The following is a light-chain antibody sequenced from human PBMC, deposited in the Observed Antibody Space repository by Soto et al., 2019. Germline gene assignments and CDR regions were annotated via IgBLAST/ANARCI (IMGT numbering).Light chain of an antibody. CDR1: QSISSW. J-gene: IGKJ1*01. Sequence: IQMTQSPSTLSASVGDRVTITCRASQSISSWLAWYQQKPGKAPKLLIYKASSLESGVPSRFSGSGSGTEFTLTISSLQPDDFATYYCQQYNSLTWTFGQGTKVEIK. V-gene: IGKV1-5*03. CDR2: KAS. CDR3: QQYNSLTWT.